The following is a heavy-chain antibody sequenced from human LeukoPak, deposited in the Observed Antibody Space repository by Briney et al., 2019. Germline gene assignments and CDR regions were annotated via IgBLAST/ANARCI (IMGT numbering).Heavy chain of an antibody. D-gene: IGHD3-16*02. CDR1: GGSFSGYY. CDR2: INHSGST. Sequence: SETLSLTCAVYGGSFSGYYWSWIRQPPGKGLEWIGEINHSGSTSYNPSLKSRVTISVDTSKNQFSLKLSSVTAADTAVYYCARSLFWIGYDYIWGSYRSQGFDYWGQGTLVTVSS. V-gene: IGHV4-34*01. J-gene: IGHJ4*02. CDR3: ARSLFWIGYDYIWGSYRSQGFDY.